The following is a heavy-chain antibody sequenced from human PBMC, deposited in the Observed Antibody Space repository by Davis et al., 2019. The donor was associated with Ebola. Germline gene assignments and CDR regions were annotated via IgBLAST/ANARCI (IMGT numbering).Heavy chain of an antibody. Sequence: ASVKVSCKASGYTFTSYDINWVRQATGQGLEWMGWMNPNSGNTGYAQKCQGRVTMTRNTSISTAYLELSSLRSEDTAVYYCARVASVDYWAWGFFVYWGQGALVTVSS. CDR1: GYTFTSYD. D-gene: IGHD5/OR15-5a*01. CDR2: MNPNSGNT. J-gene: IGHJ4*02. V-gene: IGHV1-8*02. CDR3: ARVASVDYWAWGFFVY.